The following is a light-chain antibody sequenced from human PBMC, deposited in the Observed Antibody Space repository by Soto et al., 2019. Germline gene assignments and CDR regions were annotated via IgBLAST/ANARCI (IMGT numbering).Light chain of an antibody. J-gene: IGKJ4*02. CDR2: EAL. Sequence: EIVLTQSPGTLSLSPLEIATLSFMASQSISGDYLAWYQQKPGQAPRLLIYEALNRATGIPARFSGSGSGTDFTLTISSLEPEDFAVYYCQQRNNWPLTFGGGTKVDI. CDR1: QSISGDY. CDR3: QQRNNWPLT. V-gene: IGKV3-11*01.